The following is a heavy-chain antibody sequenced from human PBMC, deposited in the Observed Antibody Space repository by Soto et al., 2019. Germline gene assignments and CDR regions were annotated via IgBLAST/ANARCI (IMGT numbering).Heavy chain of an antibody. CDR1: GGSFSGYY. D-gene: IGHD1-1*01. CDR2: INHSGTT. V-gene: IGHV4-34*01. J-gene: IGHJ4*02. Sequence: QVQLQQWGAGLLKPSETLSLTCAVYGGSFSGYYWNWIRQPPGKGLEWIGEINHSGTTNYNPSLKSRLTISIDTSKNQFSLNLSSMTAADTAVYYCASEITGTTGQFDYWGQGTLVTVSS. CDR3: ASEITGTTGQFDY.